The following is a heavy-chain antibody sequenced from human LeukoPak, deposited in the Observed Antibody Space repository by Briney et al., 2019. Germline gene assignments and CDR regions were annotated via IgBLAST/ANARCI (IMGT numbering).Heavy chain of an antibody. CDR3: ARGGRGILRRVGAFDI. CDR1: GGSFSGYY. V-gene: IGHV4-34*01. CDR2: INHSGST. Sequence: SETLSLTCAVYGGSFSGYYWSWIRQPPGKGLEWIGKINHSGSTNYNPSLKSRVTISVDTSKNQFSLKLSSVTAADTAVYYCARGGRGILRRVGAFDIWGQGTMVTVSS. D-gene: IGHD1-26*01. J-gene: IGHJ3*02.